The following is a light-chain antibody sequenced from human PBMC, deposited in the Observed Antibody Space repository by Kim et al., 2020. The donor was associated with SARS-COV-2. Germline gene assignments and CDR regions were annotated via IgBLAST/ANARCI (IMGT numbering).Light chain of an antibody. V-gene: IGKV1-39*01. CDR3: QQSYGTPPLT. J-gene: IGKJ4*01. CDR2: AAS. Sequence: SVGDRVTITCRASQNIANYLNWYQQRPGKAPKFLIFAASNLQSGVPSRFSGSGSGTHFTLTITSLQPEDFGTYYCQQSYGTPPLTFGGGTKVDIK. CDR1: QNIANY.